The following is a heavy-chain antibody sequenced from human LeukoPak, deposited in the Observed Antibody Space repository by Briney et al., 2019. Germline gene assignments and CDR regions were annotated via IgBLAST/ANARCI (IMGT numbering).Heavy chain of an antibody. CDR2: IIPIFGTA. CDR1: GYTFITYA. D-gene: IGHD5-24*01. CDR3: ARVEMGYAFDI. Sequence: GASVKVSCKASGYTFITYAISWARQAPGQGLEWMGGIIPIFGTANYAQKFQGRVTITADESTSTAYMELSSLRSEDTAVYYCARVEMGYAFDIWGQGTMVTVSS. J-gene: IGHJ3*02. V-gene: IGHV1-69*13.